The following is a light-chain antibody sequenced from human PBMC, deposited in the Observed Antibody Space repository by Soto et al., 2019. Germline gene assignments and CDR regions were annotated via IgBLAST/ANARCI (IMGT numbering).Light chain of an antibody. V-gene: IGKV3-20*01. J-gene: IGKJ4*01. CDR2: GGS. CDR3: QQYVSSPLT. CDR1: QTVTSSY. Sequence: EVVLTQSPGTLSLSPGERATLSCRASQTVTSSYFAWYQQKPGQAPRLLVFGGSSRATGIPDRFRGVGSGTYFTLTISRLEPEDSAVYYCQQYVSSPLTVGGGTKVEI.